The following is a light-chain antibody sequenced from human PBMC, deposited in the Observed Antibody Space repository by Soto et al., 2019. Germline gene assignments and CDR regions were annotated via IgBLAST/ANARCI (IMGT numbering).Light chain of an antibody. CDR3: QSYDSSLSGSDVV. CDR2: GNS. Sequence: QSALTQPPSVSGAPGQRVTISCTGSSSNIGAGYDVHWYQQLPGTAPKLLIYGNSNRPSGVPDRFSGSKSGTSASLAITGLQAEEEADYYCQSYDSSLSGSDVVFGGGTKLTVL. V-gene: IGLV1-40*01. J-gene: IGLJ2*01. CDR1: SSNIGAGYD.